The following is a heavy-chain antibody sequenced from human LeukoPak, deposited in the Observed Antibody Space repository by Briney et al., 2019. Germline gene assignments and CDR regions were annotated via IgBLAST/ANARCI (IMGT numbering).Heavy chain of an antibody. Sequence: PGGSLRLSCVASGFTFSSYGMHWVRQAPGKGLEWVAVVSYDGTNKVYADSVKGRFTISRDKSKNTLFLEMNNLRAEDTAVYYWAKDRGGDYEFSYYDGMDVWGQGTSVTVSS. CDR1: GFTFSSYG. CDR3: AKDRGGDYEFSYYDGMDV. J-gene: IGHJ6*02. CDR2: VSYDGTNK. D-gene: IGHD3-16*01. V-gene: IGHV3-30*18.